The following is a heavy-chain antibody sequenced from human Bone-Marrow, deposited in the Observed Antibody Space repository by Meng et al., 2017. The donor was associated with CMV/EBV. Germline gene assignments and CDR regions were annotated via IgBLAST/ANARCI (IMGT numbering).Heavy chain of an antibody. CDR3: ARAVEWLLEDYYYYGMDV. Sequence: GESLKISCAASGFTFSNAWMSWVRQAPGKGLEWVSSISSSSSYIYYADSVKGRFTISRDNAKNSLYLQMNSLRAEDTAVYYCARAVEWLLEDYYYYGMDVWGQGTTVTVSS. V-gene: IGHV3-21*01. J-gene: IGHJ6*02. CDR1: GFTFSNAW. D-gene: IGHD3-3*01. CDR2: ISSSSSYI.